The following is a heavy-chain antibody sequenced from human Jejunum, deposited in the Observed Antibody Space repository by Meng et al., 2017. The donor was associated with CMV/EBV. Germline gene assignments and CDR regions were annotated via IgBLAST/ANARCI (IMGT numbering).Heavy chain of an antibody. CDR3: ARGAFD. V-gene: IGHV3-21*01. Sequence: SLKISCAAPGFMLRRHSMNWVCQAPGKGLEWDSFISSRSTYIYYADSVEGRFIISRDHSKNTLYLEMNSLRVEDTALYYCARGAFDWGQGTLVTVSS. CDR2: ISSRSTYI. CDR1: GFMLRRHS. J-gene: IGHJ4*02. D-gene: IGHD2/OR15-2a*01.